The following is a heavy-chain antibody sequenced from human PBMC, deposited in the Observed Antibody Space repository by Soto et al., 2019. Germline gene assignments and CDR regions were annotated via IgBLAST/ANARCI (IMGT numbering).Heavy chain of an antibody. CDR2: INGYNGNT. CDR3: ARMGDVPYYYSGMDV. J-gene: IGHJ6*02. V-gene: IGHV1-18*01. D-gene: IGHD3-16*01. Sequence: QVQLVQSGAEVKKPGASVKVSCKASGYTFTSYGISWVRQAPGQGLEWMGWINGYNGNTNHAQKLQGRVTMSTATSTSTAYMELRSLRSDDSAVYYCARMGDVPYYYSGMDVWGQGTRVTVSS. CDR1: GYTFTSYG.